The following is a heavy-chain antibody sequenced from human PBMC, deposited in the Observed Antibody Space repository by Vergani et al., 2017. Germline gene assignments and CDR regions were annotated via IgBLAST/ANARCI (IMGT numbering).Heavy chain of an antibody. V-gene: IGHV1-46*03. J-gene: IGHJ4*03. CDR3: TSGWYYDSIAYWAY. D-gene: IGHD3-22*01. Sequence: QVQLVQSGAEVKKPGASVKVSCKASGYTFTSYYMHWVRQAPGQGLDWMGLINPSGGSTSYAQKFQGRVTMTRDTSTSTVYMEQSSLRSEETAVYYCTSGWYYDSIAYWAYWGQGTLVTVSS. CDR2: INPSGGST. CDR1: GYTFTSYY.